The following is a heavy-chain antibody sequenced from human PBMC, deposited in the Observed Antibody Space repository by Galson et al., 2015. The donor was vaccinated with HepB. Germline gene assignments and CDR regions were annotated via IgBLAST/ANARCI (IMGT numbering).Heavy chain of an antibody. D-gene: IGHD3-10*01. CDR2: ISSSSSYI. Sequence: SLRLSCAASGFTFSSYSMNWVRQAPGKGLEWVSSISSSSSYIYYADSVQGRFTISRDNAKNSLYLQMNSLRAEDTAVYYCARDPGFGELHRDAFDIWGQGTMVTVSS. J-gene: IGHJ3*02. V-gene: IGHV3-21*01. CDR3: ARDPGFGELHRDAFDI. CDR1: GFTFSSYS.